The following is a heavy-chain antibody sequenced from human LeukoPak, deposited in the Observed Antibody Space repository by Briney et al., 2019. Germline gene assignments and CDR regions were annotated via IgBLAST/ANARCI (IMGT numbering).Heavy chain of an antibody. CDR2: INPNSGGT. CDR1: GYTFTSYG. D-gene: IGHD3-10*01. J-gene: IGHJ4*02. CDR3: ARAPPRGSGLNY. V-gene: IGHV1-2*02. Sequence: GASVKVSCKASGYTFTSYGISWVRQAPGQGLEWMGWINPNSGGTNYAQKFQGRVTMTRDTSISTAYMELSRLRSDDTAVYYCARAPPRGSGLNYWGQGTLVTVSS.